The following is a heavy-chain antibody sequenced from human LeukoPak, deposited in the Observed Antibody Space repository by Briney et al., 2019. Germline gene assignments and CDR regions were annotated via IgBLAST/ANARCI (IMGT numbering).Heavy chain of an antibody. CDR3: ARVRGRQELDY. Sequence: GGSLRLSCAASGFTFSSYWMSWVRQAPGKGPEWVANINQDGSEKYYVDSVKGRFTISRDNAKNSLYLQMNSLRGEDTAVYYCARVRGRQELDYWGQGTLVTASS. CDR1: GFTFSSYW. J-gene: IGHJ4*02. V-gene: IGHV3-7*01. CDR2: INQDGSEK. D-gene: IGHD1-26*01.